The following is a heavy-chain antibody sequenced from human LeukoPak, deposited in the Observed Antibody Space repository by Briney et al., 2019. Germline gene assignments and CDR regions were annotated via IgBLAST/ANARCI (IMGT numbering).Heavy chain of an antibody. Sequence: ASVKGSCKASGYTFTGYYIHWVRQAPGQGLEWMGRINPNSGDRNYAQKFQGRVTMTRDTSISAAYMELSSLRSDDTSVYYCARGAAVGQTRDYWGQGTLVTVSS. CDR1: GYTFTGYY. CDR2: INPNSGDR. CDR3: ARGAAVGQTRDY. D-gene: IGHD6-13*01. V-gene: IGHV1-2*06. J-gene: IGHJ4*02.